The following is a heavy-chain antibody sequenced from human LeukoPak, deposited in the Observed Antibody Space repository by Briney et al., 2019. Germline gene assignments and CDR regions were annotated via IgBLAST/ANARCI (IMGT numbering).Heavy chain of an antibody. J-gene: IGHJ4*02. CDR1: GFTFSRYW. CDR2: IKQDGGEK. Sequence: GGSLRLSCAASGFTFSRYWMSWVRQVPRKGLEWVANIKQDGGEKYYVDSVKGRFTISRDNAKNSLYLQMNSLRAEDTAVYYCARDKGDYDTSGFLFVFGGQGTLVTVSS. V-gene: IGHV3-7*03. D-gene: IGHD3-22*01. CDR3: ARDKGDYDTSGFLFVF.